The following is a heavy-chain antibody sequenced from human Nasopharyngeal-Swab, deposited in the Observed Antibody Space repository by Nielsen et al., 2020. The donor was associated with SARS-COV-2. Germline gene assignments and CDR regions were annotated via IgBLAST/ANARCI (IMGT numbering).Heavy chain of an antibody. J-gene: IGHJ4*02. CDR1: GFTFSSHW. D-gene: IGHD3-10*01. CDR3: ARGGSGSPMGHDY. Sequence: LSLTGAASGFTFSSHWMHWVRQAPGKGLVWVSRISSDGSSTNYADSVKGRFTISRDNAKNTLYLQMNSLRAEDTAVYYCARGGSGSPMGHDYWGQGTLVTVSS. CDR2: ISSDGSST. V-gene: IGHV3-74*01.